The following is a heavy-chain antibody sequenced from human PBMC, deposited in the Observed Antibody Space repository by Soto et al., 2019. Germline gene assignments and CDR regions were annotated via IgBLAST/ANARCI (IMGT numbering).Heavy chain of an antibody. J-gene: IGHJ5*02. D-gene: IGHD1-1*01. CDR3: AKSLNINWKNWFDP. CDR2: ISASDGNT. V-gene: IGHV3-23*01. Sequence: EVQILESGGGLVQPGGSLRLSCAASGFTFSSSAMNWVRQAPGKGLEWVSVISASDGNTYYADSVKGRFTISRDNSKNRLYLDMKSLRVEDTAVYYCAKSLNINWKNWFDPWGQGTLVTVSS. CDR1: GFTFSSSA.